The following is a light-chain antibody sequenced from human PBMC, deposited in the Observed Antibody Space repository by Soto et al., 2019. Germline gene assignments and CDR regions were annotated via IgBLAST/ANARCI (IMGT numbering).Light chain of an antibody. Sequence: DIVMTQSPDSLAVSLGERATINCRSSQTLLYIPNNKNYLSWYQHKPGQPPKLLIHWASIRESGVPDLFIGSGSGADFTLTISSLQPEDVAVYCFQQYYGTPSSFAQGTKVGIK. CDR2: WAS. CDR1: QTLLYIPNNKNY. CDR3: QQYYGTPSS. J-gene: IGKJ1*01. V-gene: IGKV4-1*01.